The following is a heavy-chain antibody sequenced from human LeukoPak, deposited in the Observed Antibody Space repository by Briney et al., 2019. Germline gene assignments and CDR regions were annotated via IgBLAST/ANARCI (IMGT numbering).Heavy chain of an antibody. CDR1: GFTFSSYS. J-gene: IGHJ4*02. V-gene: IGHV3-48*01. D-gene: IGHD3-3*01. CDR2: ISSSSSTI. Sequence: GGSLRLSCAASGFTFSSYSMNWVRQAPGKGLEWVSYISSSSSTIYYADSVKGRFTISRDNAKNSLYLQMNSLRAEDTAVYYCAREGRFLSFDYWGQGTLVTVSS. CDR3: AREGRFLSFDY.